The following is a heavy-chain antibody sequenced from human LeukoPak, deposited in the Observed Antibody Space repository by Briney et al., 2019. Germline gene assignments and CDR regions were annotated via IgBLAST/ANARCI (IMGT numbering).Heavy chain of an antibody. V-gene: IGHV1-2*02. Sequence: ASVKVSCKASGYTFTAHYVHWVRQAPGQGLEWMGWINANSGDTKYADRFQGRVTMTRDTSISTAYMELSRLTFDDTAVYYCGGGSYWFDPWGQGTLVTVSS. CDR1: GYTFTAHY. CDR3: GGGSYWFDP. D-gene: IGHD3-16*01. J-gene: IGHJ5*02. CDR2: INANSGDT.